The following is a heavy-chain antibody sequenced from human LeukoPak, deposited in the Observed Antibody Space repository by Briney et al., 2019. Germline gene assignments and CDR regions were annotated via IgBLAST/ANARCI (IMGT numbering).Heavy chain of an antibody. CDR1: GFTFSSYW. CDR2: IDSSSNYT. D-gene: IGHD6-13*01. CDR3: ARDSALYSSISFYLDY. J-gene: IGHJ4*02. V-gene: IGHV3-21*01. Sequence: PGGSLRLSCAAPGFTFSSYWMHWVRQAPGKGLEWVSSIDSSSNYTYYADSVQGRFTISRDNAKKSLSLQVNSLRAEDTAVYYCARDSALYSSISFYLDYWGQGTLVTVSS.